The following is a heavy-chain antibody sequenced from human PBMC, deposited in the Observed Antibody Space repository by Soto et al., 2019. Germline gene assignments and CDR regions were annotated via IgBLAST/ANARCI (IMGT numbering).Heavy chain of an antibody. V-gene: IGHV5-51*01. CDR3: ARTYYYDSSGYYYYYYGMDV. Sequence: PGESLKISCNGSGYSFTSYWIGWVRQMPGKGLEWMGIIYPGDSDTRYSPSFQGQVTISADKSISTAYLQWSSLKASDTAMYYCARTYYYDSSGYYYYYYGMDVWGQGTTVTVSS. D-gene: IGHD3-22*01. CDR1: GYSFTSYW. CDR2: IYPGDSDT. J-gene: IGHJ6*02.